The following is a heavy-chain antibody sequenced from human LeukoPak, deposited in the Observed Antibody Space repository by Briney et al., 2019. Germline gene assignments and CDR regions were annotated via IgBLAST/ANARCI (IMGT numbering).Heavy chain of an antibody. CDR2: FLTSGTT. Sequence: SETLSLTCTVSGDSISDYYWGWIRQPAGKGLEWIGRFLTSGTTDYNPSLKSRVTMSVDMSKEQFFLNLTSVTAADTAVYYCARDDCSSTSCHFAFDYWGRGILVTVSS. CDR3: ARDDCSSTSCHFAFDY. J-gene: IGHJ4*01. D-gene: IGHD2-2*01. V-gene: IGHV4-4*07. CDR1: GDSISDYY.